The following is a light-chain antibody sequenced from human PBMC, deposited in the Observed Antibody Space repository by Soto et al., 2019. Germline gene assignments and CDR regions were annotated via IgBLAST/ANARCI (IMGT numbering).Light chain of an antibody. J-gene: IGKJ2*02. CDR3: QQRSSWPGT. CDR2: GAS. Sequence: EIVLTQSPGTLSLSPGERATLSCRASQGVSSSYLAWYHQKPGQAPRLVIYGASSRATGSPDRISGGGSGTEFTPTTSSLQSEGFAVYYCQQRSSWPGTFGQGTKVDIK. V-gene: IGKV3D-20*02. CDR1: QGVSSSY.